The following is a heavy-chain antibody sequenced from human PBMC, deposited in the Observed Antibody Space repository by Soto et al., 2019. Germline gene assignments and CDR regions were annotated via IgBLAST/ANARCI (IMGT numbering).Heavy chain of an antibody. J-gene: IGHJ4*02. CDR1: GGTFSSYA. Sequence: QVQLVQSGAEVKKPGSSVKVSCKASGGTFSSYAISWVRQAPGQGLEWMGGIIPIFGTANYAQKFQGRVTITADESTSTAYMELSSLRSEDTAVYYCATRSRGEYYYDSGGYYSSGDYWGQGTLVTVSS. CDR2: IIPIFGTA. D-gene: IGHD3-22*01. V-gene: IGHV1-69*01. CDR3: ATRSRGEYYYDSGGYYSSGDY.